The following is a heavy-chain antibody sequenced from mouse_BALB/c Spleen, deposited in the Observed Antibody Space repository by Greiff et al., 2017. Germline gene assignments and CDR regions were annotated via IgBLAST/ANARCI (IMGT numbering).Heavy chain of an antibody. CDR3: ARPTARAPCDY. CDR2: IDTSDSYT. CDR1: GYTFTDYW. D-gene: IGHD3-1*01. Sequence: QVQLQQPGAELVMPGASVKMSCKASGYTFTDYWMHWVKQRPGQGLEWIGAIDTSDSYTSYNQKFKGKATLTVDESSSTAYMQLSSLTSEDSAVYFSARPTARAPCDYWGEGTTLTVSS. J-gene: IGHJ2*01. V-gene: IGHV1-69*01.